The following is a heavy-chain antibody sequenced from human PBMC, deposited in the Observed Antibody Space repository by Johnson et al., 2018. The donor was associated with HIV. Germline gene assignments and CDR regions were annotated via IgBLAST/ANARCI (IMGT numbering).Heavy chain of an antibody. Sequence: VQLVESGGGVVQPGGSLRLSCAASGFTFDDYGMSWVRQAPGKGLEWVSPISGSGYRTYYADSVKGRFTISRDNSKNTLYLQMNSLRAEDTAVYYCARGGNEIDAFDIWGQGTMVTVSS. V-gene: IGHV3-23*04. CDR3: ARGGNEIDAFDI. CDR1: GFTFDDYG. CDR2: ISGSGYRT. J-gene: IGHJ3*02. D-gene: IGHD1-1*01.